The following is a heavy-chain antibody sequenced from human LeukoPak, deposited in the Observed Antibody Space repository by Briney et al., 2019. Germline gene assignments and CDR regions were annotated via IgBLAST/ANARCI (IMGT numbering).Heavy chain of an antibody. Sequence: TTSETLSLTCTVSNGPINTFQWSWIRQPPGKGLEWIGNIHYSGSANYNPSLKSRVIISVDTSKNQFSLKLSPVTAADTALYYCARAPMVAVAGNFDYWGQGTLVTVSS. J-gene: IGHJ4*02. CDR2: IHYSGSA. V-gene: IGHV4-59*01. CDR1: NGPINTFQ. D-gene: IGHD6-19*01. CDR3: ARAPMVAVAGNFDY.